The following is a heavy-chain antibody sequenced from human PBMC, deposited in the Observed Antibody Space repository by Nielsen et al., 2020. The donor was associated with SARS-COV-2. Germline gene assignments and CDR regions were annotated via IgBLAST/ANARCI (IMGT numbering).Heavy chain of an antibody. Sequence: GESLKISCAASGFTFSSYAMHWVRQAPEKGLEWVSAITGSGGSTYYAVSVKGRFTISRDNSKNTLYLQMNSLRAEDTAVYYCAKAPLDYYYYGMDVWGQGTTVIVSS. CDR3: AKAPLDYYYYGMDV. CDR2: ITGSGGST. J-gene: IGHJ6*02. V-gene: IGHV3-23*01. CDR1: GFTFSSYA.